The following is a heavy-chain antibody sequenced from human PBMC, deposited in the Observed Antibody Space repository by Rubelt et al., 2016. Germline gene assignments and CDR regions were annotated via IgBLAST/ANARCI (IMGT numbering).Heavy chain of an antibody. CDR1: GFTLSSYW. J-gene: IGHJ4*02. CDR3: GSSGWDGVIDY. D-gene: IGHD6-19*01. CDR2: INSDGSIT. V-gene: IGHV3-74*01. Sequence: EVQLVESGGGLVQPGGSLRLSCAASGFTLSSYWMHWVRQAPGKGLVWVSRINSDGSITSYADSVKGRFTISRDNAKNSLFLQMNSLRAEDTAVYYCGSSGWDGVIDYWGQGTLVTVSS.